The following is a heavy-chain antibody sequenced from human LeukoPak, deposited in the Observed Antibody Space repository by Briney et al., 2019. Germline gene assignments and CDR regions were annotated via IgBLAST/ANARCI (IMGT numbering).Heavy chain of an antibody. J-gene: IGHJ6*03. Sequence: SGGSLRLSCAASGFTFSSYAMHWVRQAPGKGLEWVAVISYDGSNKYYADSVKGRFTISRDNSKNTLYPQMNSLRAEDTAVYYCARAWTETKSYYYYYYMDVWGKGTTVTVSS. CDR1: GFTFSSYA. CDR2: ISYDGSNK. CDR3: ARAWTETKSYYYYYYMDV. V-gene: IGHV3-30*04. D-gene: IGHD1-1*01.